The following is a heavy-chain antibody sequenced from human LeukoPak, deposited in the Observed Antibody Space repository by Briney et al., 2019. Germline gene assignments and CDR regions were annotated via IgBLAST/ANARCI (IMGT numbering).Heavy chain of an antibody. J-gene: IGHJ6*03. Sequence: GASVKVSCKASGYTFTGYYMHWVRQAPGQGLEWMGGIIPIFGTANYAQKFQGRVTITADKSTSTAYMELSSLRSEDTAVYYCASVLITMVRGVNYMDVWGKGTTVTVSS. V-gene: IGHV1-69*06. CDR2: IIPIFGTA. D-gene: IGHD3-10*01. CDR1: GYTFTGYY. CDR3: ASVLITMVRGVNYMDV.